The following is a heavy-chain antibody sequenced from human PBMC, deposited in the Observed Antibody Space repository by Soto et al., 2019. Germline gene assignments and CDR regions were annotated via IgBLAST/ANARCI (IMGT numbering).Heavy chain of an antibody. Sequence: EVQLVESGGGLVQPGGSLRLSCAASVFTLSSYCMNWFRVDPGKGLEWVANIKQDGSQKNYVDSVKVRFTISRDNPKNSLYLQMSSLRAEDTAVYYCMTSVTTHEYWGQGTLVTVSS. D-gene: IGHD4-17*01. J-gene: IGHJ4*02. CDR2: IKQDGSQK. V-gene: IGHV3-7*01. CDR1: VFTLSSYC. CDR3: MTSVTTHEY.